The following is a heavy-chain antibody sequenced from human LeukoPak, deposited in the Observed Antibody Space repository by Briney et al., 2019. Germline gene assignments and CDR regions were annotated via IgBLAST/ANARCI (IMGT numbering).Heavy chain of an antibody. CDR3: ARDHIPSSSGWFDP. V-gene: IGHV3-23*01. CDR2: ITTSDGNT. D-gene: IGHD6-6*01. Sequence: PGGSLRLSCAASGFTFSSYTMSWVRQAPGKGLEWVSTITTSDGNTYYADSVKGRFTVSRDNSKNTLFLQMNSLRAEDTAVYYCARDHIPSSSGWFDPWGQGTLVTVSS. CDR1: GFTFSSYT. J-gene: IGHJ5*02.